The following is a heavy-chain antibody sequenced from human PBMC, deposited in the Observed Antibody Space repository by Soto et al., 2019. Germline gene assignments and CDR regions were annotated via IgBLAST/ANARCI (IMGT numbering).Heavy chain of an antibody. CDR1: GFAFSDSA. D-gene: IGHD5-12*01. CDR2: IRSKANTYAT. CDR3: TGRIVATEPVFDS. J-gene: IGHJ4*02. Sequence: PGGSLRLSCAASGFAFSDSAIHWVRQASGKGLEWVGRIRSKANTYATAYTASVKGRFTVSRDDSNSTAYLQMKSLKSEDTAVYFCTGRIVATEPVFDSWGQGTLVTVSS. V-gene: IGHV3-73*01.